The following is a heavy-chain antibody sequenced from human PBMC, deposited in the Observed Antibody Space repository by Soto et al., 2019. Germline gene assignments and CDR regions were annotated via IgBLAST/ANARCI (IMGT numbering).Heavy chain of an antibody. CDR1: GFTFSSYA. J-gene: IGHJ4*02. CDR3: ARVVDSSSSSLFDY. CDR2: ISSSSGTI. D-gene: IGHD6-6*01. V-gene: IGHV3-23*01. Sequence: PGGSLRLSCAASGFTFSSYAMSWVRQAPGKGLEWVSAISSSSGTIYYADSVKGRFTISRDNSKNTLYLQMNSLRDEDTAVYYCARVVDSSSSSLFDYWGQGTLVTVSS.